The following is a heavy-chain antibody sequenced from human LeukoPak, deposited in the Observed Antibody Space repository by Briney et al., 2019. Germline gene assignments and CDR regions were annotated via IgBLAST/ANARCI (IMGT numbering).Heavy chain of an antibody. CDR3: ATEETFLGTSDAFDI. D-gene: IGHD1-14*01. Sequence: EPGGSLRLSCAASGFTFSSYAMSWVRQAPGRWLEWIGSIYYSGSTYYNPSLKSRVTISVDTSKNQFSLKLSSVTAADTAVYYCATEETFLGTSDAFDIWGQGTMVTVSS. J-gene: IGHJ3*02. V-gene: IGHV4-59*05. CDR1: GFTFSSYA. CDR2: IYYSGST.